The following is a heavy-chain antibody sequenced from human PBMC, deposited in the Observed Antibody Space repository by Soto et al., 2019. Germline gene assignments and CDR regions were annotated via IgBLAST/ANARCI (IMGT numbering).Heavy chain of an antibody. V-gene: IGHV3-15*07. J-gene: IGHJ6*02. Sequence: GGSLRLSCAASGFTFSNAWMNWVRQAPGKGLEWVGRIKSKTDGGTTDYAAPVKGRFTISRDDSKNTLYLQMNSLKTEDTAVYYCTSGRFLDSSSWYWYYGMDVWGQGTTVTVSS. D-gene: IGHD6-13*01. CDR2: IKSKTDGGTT. CDR1: GFTFSNAW. CDR3: TSGRFLDSSSWYWYYGMDV.